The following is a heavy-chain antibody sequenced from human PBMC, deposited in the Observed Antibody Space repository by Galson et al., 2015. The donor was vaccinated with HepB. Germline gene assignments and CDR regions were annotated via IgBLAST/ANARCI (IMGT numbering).Heavy chain of an antibody. Sequence: SVKVSCKVSGYPLTQLSMHWVRQAPGRGLEWVGCFDPDDGDRVYARRFQGRVTMTEDTSTDTAYMELRSLRSEDTAVYYCAVGGSSHNPYYYYYLDVWGKGTTVTVSS. D-gene: IGHD3-16*01. CDR2: FDPDDGDR. CDR1: GYPLTQLS. V-gene: IGHV1-24*01. J-gene: IGHJ6*03. CDR3: AVGGSSHNPYYYYYLDV.